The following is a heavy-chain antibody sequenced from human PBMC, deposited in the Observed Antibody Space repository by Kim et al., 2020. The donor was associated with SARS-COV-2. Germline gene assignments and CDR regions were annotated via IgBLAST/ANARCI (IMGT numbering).Heavy chain of an antibody. CDR3: AKATKMDTAMVYY. J-gene: IGHJ4*02. D-gene: IGHD5-18*01. Sequence: YADSVKGRFTISRDNSKNSLYLQMNSLRTEDTALYYCAKATKMDTAMVYYWGQGTLVTVSS. V-gene: IGHV3-43*01.